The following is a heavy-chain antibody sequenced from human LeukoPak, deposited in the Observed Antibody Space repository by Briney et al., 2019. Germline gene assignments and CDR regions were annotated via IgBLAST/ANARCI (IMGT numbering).Heavy chain of an antibody. D-gene: IGHD5-12*01. CDR2: MNPNSGNT. CDR3: ARARKKRYSGYDHYFDY. V-gene: IGHV1-8*01. J-gene: IGHJ4*02. CDR1: GYTFTSYD. Sequence: ASVKVPCKASGYTFTSYDINWVRQATGQGLEWMGWMNPNSGNTGYAQKFQGRVTMTRNTSISTAYMELSSLRSEDTAVYYCARARKKRYSGYDHYFDYWGQGTLVTVSS.